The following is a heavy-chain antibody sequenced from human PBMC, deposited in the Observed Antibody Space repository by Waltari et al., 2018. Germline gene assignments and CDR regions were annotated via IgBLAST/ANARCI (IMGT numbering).Heavy chain of an antibody. D-gene: IGHD1-26*01. Sequence: EVQLMESGGGLVQPGGSLRRSCVASGLAVRTSFMSWVRQAPGKGLECVSAIFSGDTTYDSDAVKGRFSTSRDNSKNTLFLQRNSLRAEDTAVYYCARVARGTLYDAFDIWGQGTMVTGSS. V-gene: IGHV3-66*01. CDR2: IFSGDTT. CDR1: GLAVRTSF. J-gene: IGHJ3*02. CDR3: ARVARGTLYDAFDI.